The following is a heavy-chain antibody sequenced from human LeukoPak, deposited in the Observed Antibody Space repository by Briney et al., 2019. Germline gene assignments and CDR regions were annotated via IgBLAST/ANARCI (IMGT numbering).Heavy chain of an antibody. V-gene: IGHV4-34*01. J-gene: IGHJ4*02. CDR3: ARGLSAIVY. CDR1: GGSISSYF. CDR2: INHSGST. D-gene: IGHD2-15*01. Sequence: SETLSLTCTVSGGSISSYFWSWIRQPPGKGLEWIGEINHSGSTNYNPSLKSRVTISVDTSKNQFSLKLSSVTAADTAVYCCARGLSAIVYWGQGTLVTVSS.